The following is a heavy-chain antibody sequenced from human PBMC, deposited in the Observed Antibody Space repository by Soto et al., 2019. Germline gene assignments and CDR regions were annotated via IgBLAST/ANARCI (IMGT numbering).Heavy chain of an antibody. CDR3: ARVNAGNYGSGSYHGMDV. D-gene: IGHD3-10*01. V-gene: IGHV1-2*04. Sequence: ASVKVSCKASGYTFTGYYMHWVRQAPGQGLEWMGWINPNSGGTNYAQKFQGWVTMTRDTSISTAYMELSRLRSDDTVVYYCARVNAGNYGSGSYHGMDVWGQGTTVTVSS. CDR1: GYTFTGYY. CDR2: INPNSGGT. J-gene: IGHJ6*02.